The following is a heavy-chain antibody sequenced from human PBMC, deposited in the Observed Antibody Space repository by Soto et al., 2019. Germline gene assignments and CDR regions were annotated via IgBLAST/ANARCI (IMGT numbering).Heavy chain of an antibody. CDR3: ARDLGYALHDY. V-gene: IGHV1-3*01. J-gene: IGHJ4*02. D-gene: IGHD2-15*01. CDR2: INAGNGNT. Sequence: GPVKVSCKASGYTFTSYAMHWVRQAPGQRLEWMGWINAGNGNTKYSQKLQGRVTITRDTSASTAYMELSSLRSEDTAVYYCARDLGYALHDYWGQGTLVTVSS. CDR1: GYTFTSYA.